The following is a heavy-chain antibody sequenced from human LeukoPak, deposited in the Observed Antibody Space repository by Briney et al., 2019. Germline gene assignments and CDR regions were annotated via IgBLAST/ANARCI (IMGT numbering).Heavy chain of an antibody. CDR1: GFTFTSYW. J-gene: IGHJ4*02. CDR2: INTDGSTT. V-gene: IGHV3-74*01. Sequence: GGSLRLSCAASGFTFTSYWMHWVRQAPGKGLVWVSRINTDGSTTTHADSVKGRFTISKDNAKNTLYLQMNSLRAEDTAVYYCTRGGVDYWGQGTLVTVSS. CDR3: TRGGVDY.